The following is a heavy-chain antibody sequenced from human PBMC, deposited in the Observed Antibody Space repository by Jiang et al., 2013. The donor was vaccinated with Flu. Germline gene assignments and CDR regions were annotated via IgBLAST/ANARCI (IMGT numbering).Heavy chain of an antibody. J-gene: IGHJ4*02. Sequence: VQLVESGGGLVQPGGSLRLSCAASGFTFSIYAMTWVRQAPGKGLEWVSGISSGAGSTYYADSVKGRFTISRDDSKNTLYLQVDSLRADDTAVYYCAKASGSYYTYQYLDYWGQGTLVTVSS. V-gene: IGHV3-23*04. CDR2: ISSGAGST. CDR1: GFTFSIYA. CDR3: AKASGSYYTYQYLDY. D-gene: IGHD3-10*01.